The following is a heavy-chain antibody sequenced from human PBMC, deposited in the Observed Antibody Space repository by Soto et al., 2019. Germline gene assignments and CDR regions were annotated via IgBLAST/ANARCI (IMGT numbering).Heavy chain of an antibody. D-gene: IGHD7-27*01. Sequence: QVQLVESGGGVVQTGRSLRLSCAASGFRFSRSGMHWVRQAPGKGLEWVALILYDGSNKYYADSVKGQFTISRDNSKNTLYLQMNSLRVEDTAVYYCARDGINWGFDYWGQGTLVTVSS. CDR2: ILYDGSNK. CDR1: GFRFSRSG. V-gene: IGHV3-33*01. J-gene: IGHJ4*02. CDR3: ARDGINWGFDY.